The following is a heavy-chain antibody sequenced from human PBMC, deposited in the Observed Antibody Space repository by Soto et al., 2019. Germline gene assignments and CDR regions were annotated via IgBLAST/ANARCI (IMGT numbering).Heavy chain of an antibody. V-gene: IGHV4-4*02. CDR3: ARVRQGCSANNCYFDP. D-gene: IGHD1-1*01. CDR1: GGSVRAPDW. J-gene: IGHJ5*01. CDR2: VHISGHS. Sequence: SETLSLTCTLSGGSVRAPDWWNWVRQSPDKGLEWIAEVHISGHSNYNPSLRSRVSVSIDSSKNQFYLNLNSVTAADTAIYYCARVRQGCSANNCYFDPWGQGTQVTFSS.